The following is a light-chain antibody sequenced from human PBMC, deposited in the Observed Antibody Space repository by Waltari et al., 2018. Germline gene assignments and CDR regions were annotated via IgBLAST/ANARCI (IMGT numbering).Light chain of an antibody. J-gene: IGKJ4*01. V-gene: IGKV2-28*01. CDR3: MQALQTPLT. Sequence: DIVMTQSPLSLPVIPGEPASISCRSSQSLLHSNGYNYLDCYLQKPGQSPQLVVYLGSNRASGVPDRFSGSGAATDFTLKISRVEAEDVGVYYCMQALQTPLTFGGGTKVEIK. CDR2: LGS. CDR1: QSLLHSNGYNY.